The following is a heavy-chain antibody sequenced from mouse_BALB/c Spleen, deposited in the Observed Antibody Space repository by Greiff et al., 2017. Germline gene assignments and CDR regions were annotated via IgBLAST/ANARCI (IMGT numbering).Heavy chain of an antibody. CDR3: TRLGRYYYAMDY. D-gene: IGHD4-1*01. CDR1: GYAFSSYW. V-gene: IGHV1-80*01. Sequence: QVQLQQSGAELVRPGSSVKISCKASGYAFSSYWMNWVKQRPGQGLEWIGQIYPGDGDTNYNGKFKGKATLTADKSSSTAYMQLSSLTSEDSAVYYCTRLGRYYYAMDYWGQGTSVTVSS. CDR2: IYPGDGDT. J-gene: IGHJ4*01.